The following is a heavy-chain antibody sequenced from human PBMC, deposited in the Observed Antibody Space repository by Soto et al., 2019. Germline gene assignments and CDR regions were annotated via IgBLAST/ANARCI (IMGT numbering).Heavy chain of an antibody. Sequence: GASVKVSCKASGGTFSSYAISWVRQAPGQGLEWMGGIIPIFGTANYAQKFQGRATITAEESTSTAYMELSSLRSKDTAVYYCAREDTRRGRYDFCSGYTQVPYYFDYWGQGTLVTVSS. D-gene: IGHD3-3*01. V-gene: IGHV1-69*13. CDR2: IIPIFGTA. CDR1: GGTFSSYA. J-gene: IGHJ4*02. CDR3: AREDTRRGRYDFCSGYTQVPYYFDY.